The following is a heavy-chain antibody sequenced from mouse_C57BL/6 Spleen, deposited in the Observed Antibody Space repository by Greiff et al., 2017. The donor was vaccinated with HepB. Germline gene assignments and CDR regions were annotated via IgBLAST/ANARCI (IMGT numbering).Heavy chain of an antibody. CDR1: GYTFTDYY. CDR3: ARSSGPFAY. J-gene: IGHJ3*01. CDR2: INPNNGGT. Sequence: EVQLQQSGPELVKPGASVKISCKASGYTFTDYYMNWVKQSHGKSLEWIGYINPNNGGTSYNQKFKGKATLTVAKSSSTAYMGLRSLTSEDSAVYYCARSSGPFAYWGQGTLVTVSA. V-gene: IGHV1-26*01. D-gene: IGHD3-2*02.